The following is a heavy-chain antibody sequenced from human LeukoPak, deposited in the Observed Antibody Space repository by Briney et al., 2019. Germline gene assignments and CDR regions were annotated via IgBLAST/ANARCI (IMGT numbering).Heavy chain of an antibody. CDR1: GFTFSSDS. D-gene: IGHD4-23*01. CDR2: ISSSSSSI. V-gene: IGHV3-48*04. Sequence: SGGSLRLSCAASGFTFSSDSMNWVRQAPGKGLEWVAYISSSSSSIYYADSVKGRFTISRDNAKNSLFLQMNSLRPEDTAVYFCARDVHGGAFDYWGQGTLVTVSS. CDR3: ARDVHGGAFDY. J-gene: IGHJ4*02.